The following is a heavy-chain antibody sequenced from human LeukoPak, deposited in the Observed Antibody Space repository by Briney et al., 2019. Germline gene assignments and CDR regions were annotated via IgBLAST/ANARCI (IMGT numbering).Heavy chain of an antibody. J-gene: IGHJ5*02. CDR1: GFTFSNYE. CDR2: ISSSGSTT. CDR3: ARDRIMVVGPYNWFDP. Sequence: QPGGSLRLSCAASGFTFSNYEMIWLRQAPGKGLEWISYISSSGSTTYYADSVKGRFTTSREHAENSLHLHMSSLRAEDTAVYYCARDRIMVVGPYNWFDPWGQGTLVTVSS. D-gene: IGHD2-15*01. V-gene: IGHV3-48*03.